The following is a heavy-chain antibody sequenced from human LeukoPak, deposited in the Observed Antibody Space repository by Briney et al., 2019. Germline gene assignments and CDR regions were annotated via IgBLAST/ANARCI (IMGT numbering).Heavy chain of an antibody. D-gene: IGHD1-26*01. CDR2: YIPMFGTA. CDR1: GGTFSRYA. CDR3: AGASSKWELSF. Sequence: SVKVSCKASGGTFSRYAISWVRQAPGQGLEWMGGYIPMFGTADYAQNFQNRVTISADESTSTFSMEVSSLRPEDTAVYFCAGASSKWELSFWGQGTLVTVSS. J-gene: IGHJ4*02. V-gene: IGHV1-69*13.